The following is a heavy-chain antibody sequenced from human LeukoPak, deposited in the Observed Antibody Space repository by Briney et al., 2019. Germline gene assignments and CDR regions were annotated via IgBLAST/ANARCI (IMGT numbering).Heavy chain of an antibody. V-gene: IGHV3-74*01. CDR3: ARGYYDSRGLAFDV. Sequence: GGSLRLSCAASGFTLRGYWMHWVRQAPGKGLVWVSRVNGDGSSTNYADSVKGRFTISRDNAKNTLYLQMNSLGAEDTAVYYCARGYYDSRGLAFDVWGQGTMVTVSS. D-gene: IGHD3-22*01. J-gene: IGHJ3*01. CDR1: GFTLRGYW. CDR2: VNGDGSST.